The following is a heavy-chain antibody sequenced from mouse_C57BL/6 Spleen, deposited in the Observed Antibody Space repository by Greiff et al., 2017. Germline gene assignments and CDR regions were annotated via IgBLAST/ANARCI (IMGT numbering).Heavy chain of an antibody. D-gene: IGHD3-2*02. Sequence: QVQLKQPGAELVKPGASVKMSCKASGYTFTSYWITWVKQRPGQGLEWIGDIYPGSGSTNYNEKFKSKATLTIDTSSSTAYMQLSSLTSEDSAVYYCARRELRLLDYWGQGTTLTVSS. V-gene: IGHV1-55*01. J-gene: IGHJ2*01. CDR2: IYPGSGST. CDR3: ARRELRLLDY. CDR1: GYTFTSYW.